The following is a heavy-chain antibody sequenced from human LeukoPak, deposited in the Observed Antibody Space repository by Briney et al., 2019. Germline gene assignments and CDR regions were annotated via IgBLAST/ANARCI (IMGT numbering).Heavy chain of an antibody. V-gene: IGHV1-2*06. CDR3: ATDSGAARPYYYYYYMDV. D-gene: IGHD6-6*01. CDR1: GYTFTGYY. J-gene: IGHJ6*03. CDR2: INPNSGGT. Sequence: GASVKVSCKVSGYTFTGYYMHWVRQAPGQGLEWMGRINPNSGGTNYAQKFQGRVTMTRDTSISTAYMELSRLRSDDTAVYYCATDSGAARPYYYYYYMDVWGKGTTVTVSS.